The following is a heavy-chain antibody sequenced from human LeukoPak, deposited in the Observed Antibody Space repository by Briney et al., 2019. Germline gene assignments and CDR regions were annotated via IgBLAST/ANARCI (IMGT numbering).Heavy chain of an antibody. CDR2: ISWNDGTT. D-gene: IGHD1-26*01. Sequence: PGGSLRLSCAASGFIFDDYAMHWVRQAPGKGLEWVSLISWNDGTTYYADSVRGRFTISRDNSKNSLYLQMNSLRAEDTAVYYCAREEYSGSYLLPWGQGTLVTVSS. V-gene: IGHV3-43D*03. CDR1: GFIFDDYA. CDR3: AREEYSGSYLLP. J-gene: IGHJ5*02.